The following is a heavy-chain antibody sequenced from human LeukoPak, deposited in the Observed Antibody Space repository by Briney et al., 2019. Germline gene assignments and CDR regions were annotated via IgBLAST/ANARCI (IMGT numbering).Heavy chain of an antibody. D-gene: IGHD6-6*01. Sequence: ASVKVSCKASGYTFTGYYMHWVRQAPGQGLGWMGWINPNSGGTNYAQKFQGRVTMTRDTSISTAYMELSRLRSDDTAVYYCARRSIAALRFDYWGQGTLVTVSS. CDR3: ARRSIAALRFDY. CDR2: INPNSGGT. CDR1: GYTFTGYY. V-gene: IGHV1-2*02. J-gene: IGHJ4*02.